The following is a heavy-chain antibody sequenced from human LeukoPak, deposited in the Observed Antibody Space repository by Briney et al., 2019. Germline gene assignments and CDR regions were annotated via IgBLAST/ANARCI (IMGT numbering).Heavy chain of an antibody. CDR1: GFTFNTYA. CDR3: ARGNFLRHFDSSPPY. D-gene: IGHD3-9*01. CDR2: ISYSGGYT. V-gene: IGHV3-23*01. J-gene: IGHJ4*02. Sequence: PGGSLRLSSAASGFTFNTYAVSWVRQAPGKGLEWVSAISYSGGYTYYADSVKGRFTISRDTSKNTVYLQMNSLRAEDTAVYYCARGNFLRHFDSSPPYWGRGTLVTVSS.